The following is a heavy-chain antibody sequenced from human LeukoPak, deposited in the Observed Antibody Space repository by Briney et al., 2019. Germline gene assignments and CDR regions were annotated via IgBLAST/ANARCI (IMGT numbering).Heavy chain of an antibody. CDR2: IYSGGST. CDR3: ARAGSHYDILTGYLPDAFDI. D-gene: IGHD3-9*01. J-gene: IGHJ3*02. Sequence: GGSLRLSCAASGFTVSSNYMSWVRQAPGKGLEWVSVIYSGGSTYYADSVKGRFTISRDNSKNTLYLQMNSLRAEDTAVYYCARAGSHYDILTGYLPDAFDIWGQGTMVTVSS. CDR1: GFTVSSNY. V-gene: IGHV3-66*01.